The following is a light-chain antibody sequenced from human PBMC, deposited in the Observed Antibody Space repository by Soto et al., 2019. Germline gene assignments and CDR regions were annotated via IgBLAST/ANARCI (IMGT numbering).Light chain of an antibody. Sequence: DIQMTQSPSSLSASVGDRVTITCRASQGISNYLAWYQQKPGQVPKLLIYAASTLQSGVPSRFSGSGSGTDFTLTISSLQPEDVGSYYCQKSNSGPPVTFGPGTKVDIK. J-gene: IGKJ3*01. CDR1: QGISNY. CDR2: AAS. V-gene: IGKV1-27*01. CDR3: QKSNSGPPVT.